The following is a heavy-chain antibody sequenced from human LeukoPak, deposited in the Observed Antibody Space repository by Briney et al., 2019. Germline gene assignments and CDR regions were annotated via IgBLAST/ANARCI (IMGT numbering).Heavy chain of an antibody. CDR3: ARVYSRYSGSYGVDY. D-gene: IGHD1-26*01. V-gene: IGHV1-2*02. J-gene: IGHJ4*02. Sequence: ASVKVSCKASGYTFTGYYMHWVRQAPGQGLEWMGWINPNSGGTNYAQKFQGRVTMTRDTSISTAYMELSRLRSDDTAVYYCARVYSRYSGSYGVDYWGQGTLVTVSS. CDR1: GYTFTGYY. CDR2: INPNSGGT.